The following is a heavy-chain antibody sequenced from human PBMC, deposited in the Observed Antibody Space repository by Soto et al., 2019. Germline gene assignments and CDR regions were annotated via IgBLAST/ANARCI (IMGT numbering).Heavy chain of an antibody. D-gene: IGHD4-4*01. J-gene: IGHJ4*02. V-gene: IGHV3-30*18. Sequence: QVQLVESGGGVVQPGRSLRLSCAASGFTFSSYGMHWVRQAPGKGLEWVAVISYDGSNKYYADSVKGRFTISRDNSKNTLYLQMNSLRAEDTAVYYCANPHRPDSQGCWGQGTLVTVSS. CDR1: GFTFSSYG. CDR2: ISYDGSNK. CDR3: ANPHRPDSQGC.